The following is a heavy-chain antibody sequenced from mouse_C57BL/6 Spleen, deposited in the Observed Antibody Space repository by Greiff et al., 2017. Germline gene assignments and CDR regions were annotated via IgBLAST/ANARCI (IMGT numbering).Heavy chain of an antibody. D-gene: IGHD4-1*01. CDR1: GFSLTSYG. Sequence: QVQLKQSGPGLVQPSQSLSITCTVSGFSLTSYGVHWVRQSPGTGLEWLGVIWSGGSTDYNAAFMSRLSISKDNSHSQVFCKMNSLQADDTAIYYCAKTGTGAMDYWGQGTSVTVSS. CDR2: IWSGGST. V-gene: IGHV2-2*01. J-gene: IGHJ4*01. CDR3: AKTGTGAMDY.